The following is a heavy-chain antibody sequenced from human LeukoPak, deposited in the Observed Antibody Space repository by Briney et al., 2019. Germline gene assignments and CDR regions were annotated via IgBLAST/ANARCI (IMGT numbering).Heavy chain of an antibody. V-gene: IGHV3-7*01. CDR2: IKQDGSEK. J-gene: IGHJ4*02. Sequence: PGGSLRLSCTASGFTFSSYWMSWVRQAPGKGLEWVANIKQDGSEKYYVDSVKGRFTISRDNAKNSLDLQMNSLRAEDTAVYYCTREDADNPAVNFDYWGQGTLVTVSS. CDR3: TREDADNPAVNFDY. D-gene: IGHD3-22*01. CDR1: GFTFSSYW.